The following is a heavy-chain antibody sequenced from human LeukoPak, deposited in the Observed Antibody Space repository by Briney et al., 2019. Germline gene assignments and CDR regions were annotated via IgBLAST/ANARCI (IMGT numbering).Heavy chain of an antibody. V-gene: IGHV4-34*01. Sequence: SETLSLTCAVYGGSFSGYYWSWIRQPPGKGLEWIGDINHSGSANYSPSLKSRVTISVDTSRNQFSLKLSSVTAADTAVYYCARVRIAARLCWFDPWGQGTLVTVSS. J-gene: IGHJ5*02. CDR1: GGSFSGYY. D-gene: IGHD6-6*01. CDR2: INHSGSA. CDR3: ARVRIAARLCWFDP.